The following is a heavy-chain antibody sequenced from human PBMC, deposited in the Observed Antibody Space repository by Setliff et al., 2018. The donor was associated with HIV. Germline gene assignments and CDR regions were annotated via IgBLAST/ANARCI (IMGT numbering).Heavy chain of an antibody. CDR2: IYTSGST. D-gene: IGHD6-6*01. V-gene: IGHV4-4*07. J-gene: IGHJ6*02. Sequence: SETLSLTCTVSGGSISSYYWSWIRQPAGKGLEWIGRIYTSGSTNYNPSLKSRVTMSVATSKNQFSLKLYSVTAADTAVYYCARSPSYSSSFSYYYYSMDVWGQGTTVTVSS. CDR1: GGSISSYY. CDR3: ARSPSYSSSFSYYYYSMDV.